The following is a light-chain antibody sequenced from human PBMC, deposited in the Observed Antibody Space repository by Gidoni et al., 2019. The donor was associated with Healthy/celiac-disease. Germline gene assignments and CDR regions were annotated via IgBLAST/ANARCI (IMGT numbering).Light chain of an antibody. CDR2: WAS. Sequence: DIVMNQSPDSLAGSLGERATINCKSSQSVLYSSNTTNYLAWYQQKPGQPPTLLIYWASTRESGVPARFSCSGSWTDFTLTISILQAEDVAVYYCQQYYSTPLTFGGGTKVEIK. CDR1: QSVLYSSNTTNY. V-gene: IGKV4-1*01. CDR3: QQYYSTPLT. J-gene: IGKJ4*01.